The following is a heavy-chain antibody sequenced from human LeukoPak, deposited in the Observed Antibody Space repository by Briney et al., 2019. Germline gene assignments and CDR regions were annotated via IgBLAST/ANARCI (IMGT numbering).Heavy chain of an antibody. CDR2: MNPNSGNT. J-gene: IGHJ6*02. Sequence: ASVKVSCKASGYTFTSYGISWVRQAPGQGLEWMGWMNPNSGNTGYAQKFQGRVTMTRNTSISTAYMELSSLRSEDTAVYYCARGLAIFGVVEYYYGMDVWGQGTTVTVSS. CDR3: ARGLAIFGVVEYYYGMDV. CDR1: GYTFTSYG. D-gene: IGHD3-3*01. V-gene: IGHV1-8*02.